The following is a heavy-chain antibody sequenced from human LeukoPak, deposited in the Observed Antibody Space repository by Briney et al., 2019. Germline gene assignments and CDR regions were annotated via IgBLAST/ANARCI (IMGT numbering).Heavy chain of an antibody. V-gene: IGHV4-34*01. Sequence: SETLSLTCAVYGGSFSDYSWSWIRQPPGKGLEWIGEINHSGGTNHNPSLMSRVIMSVDTSKNQFSLKVSSVTAADTAVYYCARDDYGDLGPWGQGTLVTVSS. D-gene: IGHD4-17*01. J-gene: IGHJ5*02. CDR2: INHSGGT. CDR3: ARDDYGDLGP. CDR1: GGSFSDYS.